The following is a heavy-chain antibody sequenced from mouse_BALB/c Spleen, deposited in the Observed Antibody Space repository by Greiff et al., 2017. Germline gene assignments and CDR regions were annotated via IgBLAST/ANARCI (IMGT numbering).Heavy chain of an antibody. CDR3: ARDGGYRYDGGYYAMDY. CDR2: IWGDGST. D-gene: IGHD2-14*01. V-gene: IGHV2-6-7*01. Sequence: VKLKQSGPGLVAPSQSLSITCTVSGFSLTGYGVNWVRQPPGKGLEWLGMIWGDGSTDYNSALKSRLSISKDNSKSQVFLKMNSLQTDDTARYYCARDGGYRYDGGYYAMDYWGQGTSVTVSS. J-gene: IGHJ4*01. CDR1: GFSLTGYG.